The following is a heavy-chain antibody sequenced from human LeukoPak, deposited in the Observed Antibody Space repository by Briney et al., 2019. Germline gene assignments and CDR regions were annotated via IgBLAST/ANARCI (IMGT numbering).Heavy chain of an antibody. J-gene: IGHJ4*02. D-gene: IGHD6-13*01. CDR3: ACLEGSSTWYYFDY. V-gene: IGHV5-51*01. CDR2: IYPGDSDT. Sequence: GESLKISCKASGYTFTSYWIGWVRQMPGKGLEWMGIIYPGDSDTRYSPSFEGQVTISADKSINTAYLQWSRLKASDTAMYYCACLEGSSTWYYFDYWGQGTLVTVSS. CDR1: GYTFTSYW.